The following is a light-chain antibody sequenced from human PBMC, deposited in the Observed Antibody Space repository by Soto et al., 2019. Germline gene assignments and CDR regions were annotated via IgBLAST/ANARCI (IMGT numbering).Light chain of an antibody. CDR1: QIVTSSY. J-gene: IGKJ1*01. CDR2: DVS. V-gene: IGKV3-11*01. CDR3: QQRSNWPRT. Sequence: ENVLTQSPGTLSLSPGERATLSCRASQIVTSSYLAWYQQKPGQAPRLLIYDVSNRATGIPARFSGSGSGTDFTLTISSLEPEDFAVYYCQQRSNWPRTFGQGPKVDIK.